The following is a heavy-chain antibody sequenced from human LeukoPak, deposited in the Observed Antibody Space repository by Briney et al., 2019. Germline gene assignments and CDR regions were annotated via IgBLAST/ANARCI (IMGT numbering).Heavy chain of an antibody. J-gene: IGHJ4*02. V-gene: IGHV3-49*04. Sequence: GGSLRLSCTASGFTFGDYAMSWVRQAPGKGLEWVGFIRSKAYGGTTEYAASVKGRFTISRDDSKSIAYLQMISLKTEDTAVYYCTREGAAYGSGSYYFDYWGQGTLVTVSS. CDR3: TREGAAYGSGSYYFDY. CDR2: IRSKAYGGTT. D-gene: IGHD3-10*01. CDR1: GFTFGDYA.